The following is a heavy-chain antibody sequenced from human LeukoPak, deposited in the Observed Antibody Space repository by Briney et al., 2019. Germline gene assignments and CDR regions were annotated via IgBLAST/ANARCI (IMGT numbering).Heavy chain of an antibody. CDR2: IKQDGSQK. V-gene: IGHV3-7*01. CDR3: ASVVYRDSWPDS. J-gene: IGHJ5*01. Sequence: PGGSLRLSCAATGFTFSTNWMNWVRQLQGKGLEWLANIKQDGSQKYYVDSVKGRFTTSTGTAQNSLYLQMSSLRAADTAVYYCASVVYRDSWPDSWGQGALVTVSS. CDR1: GFTFSTNW. D-gene: IGHD5-12*01.